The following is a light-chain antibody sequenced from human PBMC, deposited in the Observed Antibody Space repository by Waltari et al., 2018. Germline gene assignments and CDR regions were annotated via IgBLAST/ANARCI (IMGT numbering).Light chain of an antibody. CDR1: SSNIGNNY. Sequence: QSVLTQPPSVSAAPGQKVTIPCSGNSSNIGNNYVSWYQQIPGTVPKPLIYEKNKHPSWTPDRSSGTKSSTSASLSIAGLQTEDEADYYCGAGDSSLRAVFGTGTKVTVL. CDR3: GAGDSSLRAV. CDR2: EKN. V-gene: IGLV1-51*02. J-gene: IGLJ1*01.